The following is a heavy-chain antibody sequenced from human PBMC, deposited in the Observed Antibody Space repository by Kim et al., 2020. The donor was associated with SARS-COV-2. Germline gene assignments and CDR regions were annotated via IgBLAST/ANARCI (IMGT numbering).Heavy chain of an antibody. CDR2: IYYSGST. V-gene: IGHV4-59*01. CDR3: ARGLHKVVVVAATPRWFDP. J-gene: IGHJ5*02. D-gene: IGHD2-15*01. Sequence: SETLSLTCTVSGGSISSYYWSWIRQPPGKGLEWIGYIYYSGSTNYNPSLKSRVTISVDTSKNQFSLKLSSVTAADTAVYYCARGLHKVVVVAATPRWFDPWGQGTLVTVSS. CDR1: GGSISSYY.